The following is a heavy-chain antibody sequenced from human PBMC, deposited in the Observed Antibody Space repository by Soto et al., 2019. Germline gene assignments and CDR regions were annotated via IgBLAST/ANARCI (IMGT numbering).Heavy chain of an antibody. CDR1: GGTFSSYA. V-gene: IGHV1-69*06. J-gene: IGHJ6*02. CDR3: ARASGSGSYYEYYYYGMDA. CDR2: IIPIFGTA. D-gene: IGHD3-10*01. Sequence: GASVKVSCKASGGTFSSYAISWVRQAPGQGLEWMGGIIPIFGTANYAQKFQGRVTITADKSTSTAYMELSSLRSEDTAVYYCARASGSGSYYEYYYYGMDAWGQGTTVTVSS.